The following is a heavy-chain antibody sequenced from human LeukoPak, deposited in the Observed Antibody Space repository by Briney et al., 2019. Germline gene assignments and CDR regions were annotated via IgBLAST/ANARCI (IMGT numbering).Heavy chain of an antibody. V-gene: IGHV3-23*01. Sequence: GGSLRLSCAAXGXXXXSXAXXWVRXXXXXXXXXXXXXSGSGGSTYYADSVKGRFTISRDNSKNTLYLQMNSLRAEDTAVYYCANYLTDSSGWYRPHEWGQGTLVTVSS. CDR1: GXXXXSXA. J-gene: IGHJ4*02. D-gene: IGHD6-19*01. CDR3: ANYLTDSSGWYRPHE. CDR2: XSGSGGST.